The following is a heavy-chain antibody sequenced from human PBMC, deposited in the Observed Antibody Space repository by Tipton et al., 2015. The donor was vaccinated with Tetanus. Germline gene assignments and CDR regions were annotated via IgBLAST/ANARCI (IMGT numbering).Heavy chain of an antibody. CDR1: YDSFYGYY. D-gene: IGHD5-24*01. J-gene: IGHJ4*02. Sequence: TLSLTCAVYYDSFYGYYWSWIRQPSGKGLEWIGEISHSENTNYNPSLQSRVTISMNTANNHIYLNLTSVTAAGTAVYYCARWRDGFNRALDSWGQGIMVTVSS. V-gene: IGHV4-34*01. CDR2: ISHSENT. CDR3: ARWRDGFNRALDS.